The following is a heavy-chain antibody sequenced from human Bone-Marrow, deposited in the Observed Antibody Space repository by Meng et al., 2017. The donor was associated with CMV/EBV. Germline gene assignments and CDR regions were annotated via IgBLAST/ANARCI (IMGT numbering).Heavy chain of an antibody. V-gene: IGHV3-66*02. Sequence: GESLKISCAASGFTVSSNYMSWVRQAPGKGLEWVSVIYSGGSTYYADSVKGRFTISRDNSKNTLYLQMNSLRAEDTAVYYCARDRWPESDAFDIWGQGTMVTVSS. D-gene: IGHD5-24*01. CDR1: GFTVSSNY. CDR3: ARDRWPESDAFDI. J-gene: IGHJ3*02. CDR2: IYSGGST.